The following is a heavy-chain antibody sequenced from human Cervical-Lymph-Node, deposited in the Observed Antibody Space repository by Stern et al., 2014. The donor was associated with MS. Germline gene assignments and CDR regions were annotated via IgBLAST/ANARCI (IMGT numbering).Heavy chain of an antibody. V-gene: IGHV3-9*01. CDR1: GFTFADYA. J-gene: IGHJ6*02. Sequence: EVQLVQSGGGLVQPGRSLRLSCAASGFTFADYAMHWVRQAPGQGLELVSTISWSSGTIAYADSVKGRFTISRDHAKNSLYLQMNSLRVEDTALYYCTKDLYSSSSFNGMDVWGQGTTVTVSS. CDR3: TKDLYSSSSFNGMDV. CDR2: ISWSSGTI. D-gene: IGHD6-6*01.